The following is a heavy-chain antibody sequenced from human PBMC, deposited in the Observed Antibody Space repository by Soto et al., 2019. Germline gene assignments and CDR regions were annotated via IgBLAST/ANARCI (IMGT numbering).Heavy chain of an antibody. Sequence: QITLKESGPTLVKPTQPLTLTCTFSGFSLSTTGEGVGWIRQPPGKALEWLAVIYWTDDKSYSPSLKSRLTISKDTSKKQVVLTMMNMAPVDTGTYYCAQVDDVAALFAYLGQGTLVTVSS. CDR1: GFSLSTTGEG. V-gene: IGHV2-5*01. CDR3: AQVDDVAALFAY. CDR2: IYWTDDK. J-gene: IGHJ4*02. D-gene: IGHD6-6*01.